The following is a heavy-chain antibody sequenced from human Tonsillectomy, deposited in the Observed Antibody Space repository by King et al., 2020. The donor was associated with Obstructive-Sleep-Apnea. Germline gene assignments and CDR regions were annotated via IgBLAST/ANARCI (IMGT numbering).Heavy chain of an antibody. V-gene: IGHV4-38-2*02. Sequence: QLQESGPGLVKPSETLSLTCTVSDYSITSGYYWGWIRQPPGTGLEWIGSIFHSGTTYYNSSLKSRVTISVDTSKNQFSLKLSSVTAADTAVYFCARVVAYYDFWSGYPYFDYWGQGTLVTVSS. CDR3: ARVVAYYDFWSGYPYFDY. CDR1: DYSITSGYY. D-gene: IGHD3-3*01. CDR2: IFHSGTT. J-gene: IGHJ4*02.